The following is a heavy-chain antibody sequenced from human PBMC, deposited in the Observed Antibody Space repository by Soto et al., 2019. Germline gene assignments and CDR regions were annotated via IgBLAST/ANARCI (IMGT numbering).Heavy chain of an antibody. CDR3: VRETTYGDYYYYYMDV. CDR1: GFTFRTYW. V-gene: IGHV3-74*01. Sequence: EVQLVESGGGLVQPGGSLRLSCAASGFTFRTYWIYWVRQAPGKGLVWVSRINSDGSVTTYADSVKGRFTVSRDNAKNTVYLQMNSLRAEDTAVYYCVRETTYGDYYYYYMDVWDKGTTVTVSS. D-gene: IGHD4-17*01. J-gene: IGHJ6*03. CDR2: INSDGSVT.